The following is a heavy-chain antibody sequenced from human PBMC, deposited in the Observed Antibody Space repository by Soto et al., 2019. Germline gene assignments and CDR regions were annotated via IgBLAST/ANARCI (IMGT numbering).Heavy chain of an antibody. CDR2: NSVYNDNT. J-gene: IGHJ5*02. V-gene: IGHV1-18*01. CDR3: ARDLNIVVVPAAPGYWFDP. D-gene: IGHD2-2*01. CDR1: CYTFTSYV. Sequence: ASVKVSCKASCYTFTSYVISWIQQTPGQWLEWIVWNSVYNDNTNYAQKLQGRVTMTTDTSTSTAYMELRSLRSDDTAVYYCARDLNIVVVPAAPGYWFDPWGQGTLVTVSS.